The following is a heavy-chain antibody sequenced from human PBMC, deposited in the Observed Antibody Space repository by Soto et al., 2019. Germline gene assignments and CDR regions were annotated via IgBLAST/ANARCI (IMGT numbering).Heavy chain of an antibody. CDR1: GGSFSGYY. Sequence: QVQLQQWGAGLLKPSETLSLTCAVYGGSFSGYYWTWIRQPPGTGLEWIGEINHSGSTNYNPSLKSRVTISVDTSKNQFSLKLTSVTAADPAVYYCARDKITGLFDYLGQGTLVTGSS. CDR3: ARDKITGLFDY. J-gene: IGHJ4*02. D-gene: IGHD2-8*02. V-gene: IGHV4-34*01. CDR2: INHSGST.